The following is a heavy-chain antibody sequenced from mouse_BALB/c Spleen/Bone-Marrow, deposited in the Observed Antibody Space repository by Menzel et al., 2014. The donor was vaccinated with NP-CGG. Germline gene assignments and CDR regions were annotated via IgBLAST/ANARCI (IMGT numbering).Heavy chain of an antibody. V-gene: IGHV1-14*01. CDR1: GYTFTSYV. Sequence: VQLQQSGPELVKPGASVKMSCKASGYTFTSYVLHWVKQKPGQGLEWVGYINPYNDGTKSNEKFKGKATLTSDKSSSTAYMELSSLTSEDSAVYYCVREDGYYGMDYWGQGTSVTVSS. CDR2: INPYNDGT. J-gene: IGHJ4*01. D-gene: IGHD2-3*01. CDR3: VREDGYYGMDY.